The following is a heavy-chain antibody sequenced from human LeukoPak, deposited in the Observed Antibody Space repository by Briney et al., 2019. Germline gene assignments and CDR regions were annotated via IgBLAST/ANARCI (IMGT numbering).Heavy chain of an antibody. V-gene: IGHV3-15*07. CDR2: IRSNSDGGTI. D-gene: IGHD3-22*01. J-gene: IGHJ5*02. CDR3: ATDFYDST. CDR1: GFTFSNAW. Sequence: GGSLRLSCATSGFTFSNAWMNWVRQAPGKGLEWVGRIRSNSDGGTIDYAAPVKGRFTLSRDDSKATLYLQMNSLQTEDTAVYYCATDFYDSTWGQGTLVTVSS.